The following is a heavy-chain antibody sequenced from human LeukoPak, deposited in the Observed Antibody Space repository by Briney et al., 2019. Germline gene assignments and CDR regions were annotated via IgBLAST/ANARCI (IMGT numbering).Heavy chain of an antibody. CDR2: IYHSGST. J-gene: IGHJ4*02. CDR1: GESITSYY. V-gene: IGHV4-38-2*02. D-gene: IGHD3-10*01. CDR3: ARDPFMYYGSGSYPVDY. Sequence: SETLSLTCIVSGESITSYYWSWIRQPPGKGLEWIGSIYHSGSTYYNPSLKSRVTISVDTSKNQFSLKLSSVTAADTAVYYCARDPFMYYGSGSYPVDYWGQGTLVTVSS.